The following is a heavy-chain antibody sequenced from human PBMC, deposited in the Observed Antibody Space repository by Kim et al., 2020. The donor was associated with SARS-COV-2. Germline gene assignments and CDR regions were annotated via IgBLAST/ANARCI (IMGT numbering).Heavy chain of an antibody. CDR3: ARGDYYSY. J-gene: IGHJ4*02. D-gene: IGHD3-22*01. Sequence: GGSLRLSCAASGFTLSNYWMHWVRQAPGKGLLWVSRINSDGTTTTYVDSVKGRFTISRDNAKHTLYLQMNSLRAEDTAVYYCARGDYYSYWGQGTLVTVS. CDR2: INSDGTTT. CDR1: GFTLSNYW. V-gene: IGHV3-74*01.